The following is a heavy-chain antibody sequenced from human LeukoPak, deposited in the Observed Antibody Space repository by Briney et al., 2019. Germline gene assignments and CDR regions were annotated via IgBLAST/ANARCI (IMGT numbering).Heavy chain of an antibody. CDR1: GYTFTSYG. J-gene: IGHJ4*02. CDR2: ISAYNGNT. D-gene: IGHD2-2*02. V-gene: IGHV1-18*01. Sequence: GASMKVSCKASGYTFTSYGISWVRQAPGQGLEWMGWISAYNGNTNYAQKLHGRVTMTTDTSTSTAYMELRSLRSDDTAVYYCARSGAFVVPAAIDYWGQGTLVTVSS. CDR3: ARSGAFVVPAAIDY.